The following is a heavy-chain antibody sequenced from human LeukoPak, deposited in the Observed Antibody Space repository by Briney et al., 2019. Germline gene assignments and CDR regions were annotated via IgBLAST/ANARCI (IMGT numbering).Heavy chain of an antibody. D-gene: IGHD3-22*01. CDR1: GTSISNYY. Sequence: SETLSLTCTVSGTSISNYYWSWIRQPPGKGLEWIGYIYNSGSTNYNPSLKSRVAISLDTSKNQFSLKLRSVTAADTAMYYCARAVVLYYDGSGYSTRFDYWGQGTLVTVSS. V-gene: IGHV4-59*01. CDR3: ARAVVLYYDGSGYSTRFDY. CDR2: IYNSGST. J-gene: IGHJ4*02.